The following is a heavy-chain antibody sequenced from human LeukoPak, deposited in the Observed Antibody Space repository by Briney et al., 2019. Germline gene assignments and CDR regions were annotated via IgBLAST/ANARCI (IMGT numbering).Heavy chain of an antibody. CDR1: GFTFSNAW. J-gene: IGHJ4*02. CDR3: TRYNYGSYYGSYYFDY. V-gene: IGHV3-15*01. D-gene: IGHD5-18*01. CDR2: IKSKTDGGTI. Sequence: GGSLRLSCAAAGFTFSNAWMNWVRQAPGKGLEWVGRIKSKTDGGTIDYAAPVKGRFTISRDDSKNTAYLQLNSLKTEDTAMYYCTRYNYGSYYGSYYFDYWGQGTLVTVSS.